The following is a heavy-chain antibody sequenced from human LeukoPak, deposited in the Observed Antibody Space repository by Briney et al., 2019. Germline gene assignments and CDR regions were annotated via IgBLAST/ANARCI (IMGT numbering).Heavy chain of an antibody. D-gene: IGHD7-27*01. CDR1: GFSFSRYW. CDR2: IKPDGSEI. J-gene: IGHJ4*02. Sequence: GGSLRLSCAASGFSFSRYWMSWVRQAPVRGLEWVANIKPDGSEIYYVDSVKGRFTISRDNAKNAVYLQMNNLRAEDTAVYYCARDYTGGWNDFWGQGTLVTVSS. V-gene: IGHV3-7*01. CDR3: ARDYTGGWNDF.